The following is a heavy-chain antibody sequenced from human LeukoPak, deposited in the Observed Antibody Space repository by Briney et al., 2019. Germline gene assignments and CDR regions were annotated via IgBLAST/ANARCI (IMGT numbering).Heavy chain of an antibody. Sequence: GGSLRLSCAASRFTFSSYEMNLVRQAPGEGLEWVSYISGSGIKHYADSVKGRFTISRDNAKNSLYLQMNSLRVEDTAVYYCAREDTGVAFDIWGQGTTVTV. CDR1: RFTFSSYE. J-gene: IGHJ3*02. D-gene: IGHD2-8*01. V-gene: IGHV3-48*03. CDR2: ISGSGIK. CDR3: AREDTGVAFDI.